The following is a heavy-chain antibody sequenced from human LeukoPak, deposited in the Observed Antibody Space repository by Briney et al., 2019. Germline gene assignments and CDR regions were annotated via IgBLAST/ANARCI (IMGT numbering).Heavy chain of an antibody. V-gene: IGHV4-4*02. Sequence: PSGTLSLTCIVSGASITTNNWWNWVRQPPGKGLEWIGEIHHSGNTNYNASLKSRATISVDKTKNQLSLKLTSVTAADTAVYYCARIIGISGTYPTDYWGQGTLVTVSS. CDR2: IHHSGNT. J-gene: IGHJ4*02. D-gene: IGHD1-26*01. CDR1: GASITTNNW. CDR3: ARIIGISGTYPTDY.